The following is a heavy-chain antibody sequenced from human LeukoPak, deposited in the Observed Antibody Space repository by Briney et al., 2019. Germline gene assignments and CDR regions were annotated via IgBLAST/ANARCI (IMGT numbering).Heavy chain of an antibody. Sequence: GGSLRLSCAATGFTFSSYGMHWVGQAPGKGLEGVAFIRYDGSNKYYADSVKGRFTISRDNSKNTLYLQMNSLRAEDTAVYYCAKDPAPIYYYDSSGYNWGQGTLVTVSS. J-gene: IGHJ4*02. D-gene: IGHD3-22*01. CDR1: GFTFSSYG. CDR3: AKDPAPIYYYDSSGYN. CDR2: IRYDGSNK. V-gene: IGHV3-30*02.